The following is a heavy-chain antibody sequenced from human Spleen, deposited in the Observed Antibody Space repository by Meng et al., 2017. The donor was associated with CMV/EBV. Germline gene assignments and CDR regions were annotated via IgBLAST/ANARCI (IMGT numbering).Heavy chain of an antibody. CDR2: ISYDGGNK. Sequence: SGINFSTYAIQWVRQAPGKGLEWMAIISYDGGNKYYADSVKGRFTISRDNSKNTLHLQMNTLRAEDTALYYCARGGYYDSSGQNWFDPWGQGTLVTVSS. D-gene: IGHD3-22*01. J-gene: IGHJ5*02. CDR1: GINFSTYA. CDR3: ARGGYYDSSGQNWFDP. V-gene: IGHV3-30-3*01.